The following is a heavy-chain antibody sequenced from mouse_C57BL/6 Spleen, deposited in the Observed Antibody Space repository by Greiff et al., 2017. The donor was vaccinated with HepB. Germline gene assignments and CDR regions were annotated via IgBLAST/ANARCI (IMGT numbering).Heavy chain of an antibody. Sequence: EVQLQQSGPELVKPGASVKISCKASGYSFTGYYMNWVKQSPEKSLEWIGEINPSTGGTTYNQKFKAKATLTVDKSSSTAYMQLKSLTSEDSAVYYCARSIYYDGSRYFDVWGTGTTVTVSS. CDR2: INPSTGGT. CDR1: GYSFTGYY. CDR3: ARSIYYDGSRYFDV. V-gene: IGHV1-42*01. D-gene: IGHD1-1*01. J-gene: IGHJ1*03.